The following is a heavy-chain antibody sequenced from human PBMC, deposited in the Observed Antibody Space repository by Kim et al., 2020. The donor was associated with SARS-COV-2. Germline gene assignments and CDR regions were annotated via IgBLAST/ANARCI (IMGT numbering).Heavy chain of an antibody. CDR3: AKEEGLVEYGGYDYRGLNRFDP. V-gene: IGHV3-23*01. Sequence: GGSLRLFCAASGFTFSSYAMSWVRQAPGKGLEWVSAISGSGGSTYYADSVKGRFTISRDNSKNTLYLQMNSLRAEDTAVYYCAKEEGLVEYGGYDYRGLNRFDPWGQGTLVTVSS. CDR2: ISGSGGST. D-gene: IGHD5-12*01. CDR1: GFTFSSYA. J-gene: IGHJ5*02.